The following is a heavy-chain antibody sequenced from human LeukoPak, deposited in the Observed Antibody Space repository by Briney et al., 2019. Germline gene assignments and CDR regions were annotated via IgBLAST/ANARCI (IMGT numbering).Heavy chain of an antibody. CDR1: GFTFGSYS. CDR3: AKAGLGELLRFYD. D-gene: IGHD3-10*01. V-gene: IGHV3-21*01. CDR2: ISGSSSYI. Sequence: GGSLRLSCAASGFTFGSYSMNWVRQAPGKGLEWVSSISGSSSYIHYADSVKGRFTISRDNSKNTLYLQMNSLRPEDTAVYYCAKAGLGELLRFYDWGQGTLVTVSS. J-gene: IGHJ4*02.